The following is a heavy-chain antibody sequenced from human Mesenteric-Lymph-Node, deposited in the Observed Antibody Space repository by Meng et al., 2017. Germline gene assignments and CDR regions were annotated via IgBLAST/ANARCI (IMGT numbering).Heavy chain of an antibody. V-gene: IGHV3-7*01. CDR1: GFTFSSYW. CDR2: IKQDGSEK. J-gene: IGHJ4*02. Sequence: GGSLRLSCAASGFTFSSYWMSWVRQAPGKGLEWVANIKQDGSEKYYVDSVKGRFTISRDNAKNSLYLQMNSLRAEDTAVYYCASLMIVATDLGDFDYWGQGTLVTGYS. CDR3: ASLMIVATDLGDFDY. D-gene: IGHD5-12*01.